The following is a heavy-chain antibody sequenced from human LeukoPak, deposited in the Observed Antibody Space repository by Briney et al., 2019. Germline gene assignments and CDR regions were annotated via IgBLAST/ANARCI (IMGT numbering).Heavy chain of an antibody. J-gene: IGHJ3*02. V-gene: IGHV1-3*01. CDR2: INAGNGNT. D-gene: IGHD1-26*01. Sequence: ASVKVSCKASGGTFISYAISWVRQAPGQGLEWMGWINAGNGNTKYSQKFQGRVTITRDTSASTAYMELSSLRSEDTAVYYCARIYSGSYYTAFDIWGQGTMVTVSS. CDR3: ARIYSGSYYTAFDI. CDR1: GGTFISYA.